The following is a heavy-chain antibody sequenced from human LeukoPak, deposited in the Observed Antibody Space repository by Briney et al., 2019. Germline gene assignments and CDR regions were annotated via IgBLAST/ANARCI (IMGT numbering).Heavy chain of an antibody. CDR2: IYYSGSA. J-gene: IGHJ1*01. V-gene: IGHV4-59*01. D-gene: IGHD3-22*01. Sequence: SETLSLTCAASGFTFSGYDLRWVRRPPGKGLEWIGHIYYSGSADYNAPLKRRATIFVDTSKNEFSLTLRTVTAADTAVYYCARVGATSGYSVLCGWGQGTLVTVSS. CDR3: ARVGATSGYSVLCG. CDR1: GFTFSGYD.